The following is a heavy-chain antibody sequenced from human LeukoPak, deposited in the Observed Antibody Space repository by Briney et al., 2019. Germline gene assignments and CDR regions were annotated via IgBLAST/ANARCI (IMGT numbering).Heavy chain of an antibody. J-gene: IGHJ3*02. CDR2: INSNSGGT. D-gene: IGHD3-10*01. CDR1: GYTFTGYY. CDR3: ARGPVLLWFGEPGRFDI. Sequence: ASVKVSCKASGYTFTGYYMHWVRQAPGQGLEWMGWINSNSGGTNYAQKFQGRVTMTRDTSISTAYMELSRLRSDDTAVYYCARGPVLLWFGEPGRFDIWGQGTMVTVSS. V-gene: IGHV1-2*02.